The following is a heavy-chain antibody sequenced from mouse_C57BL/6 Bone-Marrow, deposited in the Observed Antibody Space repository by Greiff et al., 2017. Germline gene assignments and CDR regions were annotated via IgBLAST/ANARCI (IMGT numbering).Heavy chain of an antibody. J-gene: IGHJ2*01. CDR1: GYTFTSYW. CDR3: ARLVGQYYFDY. D-gene: IGHD3-3*01. Sequence: QVQLQQPGAELVRPGSSVKLSCKASGYTFTSYWMDWVKQRPGQGLEWIGNIYPSDSETHYNQKFKDKATLTVDKSSSTAYMQLSSLTSEDSAVYYCARLVGQYYFDYWGQGTTLTVSS. V-gene: IGHV1-61*01. CDR2: IYPSDSET.